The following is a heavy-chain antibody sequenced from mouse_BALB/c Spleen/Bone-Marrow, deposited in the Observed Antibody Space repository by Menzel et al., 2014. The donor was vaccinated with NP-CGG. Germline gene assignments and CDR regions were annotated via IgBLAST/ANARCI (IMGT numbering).Heavy chain of an antibody. CDR2: INPGSGST. V-gene: IGHV1-54*01. Sequence: VQLQQSGAELVRPGTSVKVSCKASGYAFTDYLMEWLKQRPGQGLEWIGVINPGSGSTNYNEKFKDKATLTADTSSNTAYMQXXXXXXXXXXXXXXXXXXXXLXXWGXXTTLTVSS. CDR3: XXXXXXLXX. CDR1: GYAFTDYL. J-gene: IGHJ2*01.